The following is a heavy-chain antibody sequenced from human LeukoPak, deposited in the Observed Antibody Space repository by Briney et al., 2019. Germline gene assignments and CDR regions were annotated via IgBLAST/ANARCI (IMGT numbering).Heavy chain of an antibody. CDR1: GFTFSNYA. CDR3: ARGGGLDV. J-gene: IGHJ6*02. Sequence: GGSLRLSCAASGFTFSNYALHWVRQAPGKGLEWVASINHNGNVNYYVDSVKGRFTISRDNAKNSLYLQMSNLRAEDTAVYFCARGGGLDVWGQGATVTVSS. V-gene: IGHV3-7*03. D-gene: IGHD3-16*01. CDR2: INHNGNVN.